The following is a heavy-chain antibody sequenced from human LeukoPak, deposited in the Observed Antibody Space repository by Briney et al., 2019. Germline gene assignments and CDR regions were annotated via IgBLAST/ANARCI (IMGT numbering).Heavy chain of an antibody. J-gene: IGHJ4*02. D-gene: IGHD1-26*01. V-gene: IGHV1-3*01. Sequence: ASVKASCKASGYEFTKYAVQWVRQAPGQRLEWMGGIDAGNGRTKYSQDFQGRVTITRDTSASIAYMELSSLRSDDTAVYYCARDFHPLNIVGATSFDYWGQGTLVTVSS. CDR3: ARDFHPLNIVGATSFDY. CDR1: GYEFTKYA. CDR2: IDAGNGRT.